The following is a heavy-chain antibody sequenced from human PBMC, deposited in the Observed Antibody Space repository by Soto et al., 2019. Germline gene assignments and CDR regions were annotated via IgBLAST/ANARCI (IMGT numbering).Heavy chain of an antibody. Sequence: PSETLSLTCTVSGGSISSSTYYWGWIRQPPGRGLEWIGSFYSSGSIYYNPPLKSRVTISEDTSKNQFSLNLSSVTAADTAVYYCGTGIYYDYMDVWGKGTTVTVSS. CDR2: FYSSGSI. D-gene: IGHD1-1*01. CDR1: GGSISSSTYY. CDR3: GTGIYYDYMDV. J-gene: IGHJ6*03. V-gene: IGHV4-39*01.